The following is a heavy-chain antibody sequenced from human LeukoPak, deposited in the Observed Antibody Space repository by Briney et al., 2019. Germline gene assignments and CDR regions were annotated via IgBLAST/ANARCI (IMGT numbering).Heavy chain of an antibody. CDR3: ARSSAWYLIDY. Sequence: ALSLTCTVSGGSLSSGSYYGSWIRQPAGKGLEWIGRIYASGSTTSHPSVKSRVTISVDTSKNQFSLKLNSVPAADTALYYCARSSAWYLIDYWGQGTLVTVSS. D-gene: IGHD6-19*01. CDR2: IYASGST. CDR1: GGSLSSGSYY. J-gene: IGHJ4*02. V-gene: IGHV4-61*02.